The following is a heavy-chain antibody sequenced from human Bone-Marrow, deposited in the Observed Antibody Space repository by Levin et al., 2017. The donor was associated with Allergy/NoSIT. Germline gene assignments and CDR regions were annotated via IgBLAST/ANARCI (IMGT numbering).Heavy chain of an antibody. V-gene: IGHV3-23*01. J-gene: IGHJ4*02. CDR1: GFAFNKYA. CDR3: AKDYGLGHLEDGDRHFAY. CDR2: LIENGVDT. D-gene: IGHD4-17*01. Sequence: GESLKISCAASGFAFNKYAMTWVRQAPGKGLEWVSGLIENGVDTYYADSVKGRFTISRDNSNNILYLQMINLSAEDTATYYCAKDYGLGHLEDGDRHFAYWGQGTLVTVSS.